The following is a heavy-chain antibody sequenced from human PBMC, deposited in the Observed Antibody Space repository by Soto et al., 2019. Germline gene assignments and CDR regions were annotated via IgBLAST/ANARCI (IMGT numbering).Heavy chain of an antibody. V-gene: IGHV4-39*07. J-gene: IGHJ4*02. Sequence: SETLSLTCTVSGGSISSGGFYWTWIRQHPGKGLEWIGEINHSGSTNYNPSLKSRVTISVDTSKNQFSLKLSSVTAADTAVYYCARDEGSSSWLDFWGQGTLVTVSS. D-gene: IGHD6-13*01. CDR1: GGSISSGGFY. CDR2: INHSGST. CDR3: ARDEGSSSWLDF.